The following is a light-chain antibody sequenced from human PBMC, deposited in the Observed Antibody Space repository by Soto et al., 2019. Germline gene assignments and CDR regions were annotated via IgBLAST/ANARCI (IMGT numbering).Light chain of an antibody. CDR2: ATS. CDR1: QGIAPY. V-gene: IGKV1-27*01. CDR3: QKYNSAPLT. J-gene: IGKJ4*01. Sequence: DVPMTQSPSSLSAFVGDRVTITCRASQGIAPYLAWFQQKPGKVPKLLIYATSTLQSGVPSRFSGSGSGTDFTLTINSLQHEDVGTYYCQKYNSAPLTFGGGTKVEIK.